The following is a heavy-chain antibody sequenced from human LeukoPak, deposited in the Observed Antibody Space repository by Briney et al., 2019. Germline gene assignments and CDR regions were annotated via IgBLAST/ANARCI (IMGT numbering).Heavy chain of an antibody. CDR2: IYYSGST. CDR1: GGSISSGGYY. Sequence: SETLSLTCTVSGGSISSGGYYWSWLRQHPGKGLEWIGYIYYSGSTYYNPSLKSRVTISVDTSKNQFSLKLSSVTAADTAVYYCARVKSGIAVAGKVDYWGQGTLVTVSS. CDR3: ARVKSGIAVAGKVDY. J-gene: IGHJ4*02. D-gene: IGHD6-19*01. V-gene: IGHV4-31*03.